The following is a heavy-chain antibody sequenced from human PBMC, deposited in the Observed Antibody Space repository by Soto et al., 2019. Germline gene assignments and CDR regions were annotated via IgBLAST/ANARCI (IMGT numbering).Heavy chain of an antibody. CDR1: GGSISSYY. J-gene: IGHJ5*02. Sequence: KASETLSLTCTVSGGSISSYYWSWIRQPPGKGLEWIGYIYYSGSTNYNPSLKSRVTISVDTSKNQFSLKLSSVTAADTAVYYCARGYYDFWSGYYTTWGWFDPWGQGTLVTVSS. CDR3: ARGYYDFWSGYYTTWGWFDP. CDR2: IYYSGST. D-gene: IGHD3-3*01. V-gene: IGHV4-59*01.